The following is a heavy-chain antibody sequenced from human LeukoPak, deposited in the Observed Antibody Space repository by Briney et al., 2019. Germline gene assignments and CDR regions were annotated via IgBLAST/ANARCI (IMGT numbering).Heavy chain of an antibody. J-gene: IGHJ3*02. CDR2: IIPILGIA. CDR3: ARDPVGYCSGGSCPDAFDI. Sequence: ASVKVSRKASGGTFSSYAISWVRQAPGQGLEWMGRIIPILGIANYAQKFQGRVTITADKSTSTAYMELSSLRSEDTAVYYCARDPVGYCSGGSCPDAFDIWGQGTMVTVSS. CDR1: GGTFSSYA. D-gene: IGHD2-15*01. V-gene: IGHV1-69*04.